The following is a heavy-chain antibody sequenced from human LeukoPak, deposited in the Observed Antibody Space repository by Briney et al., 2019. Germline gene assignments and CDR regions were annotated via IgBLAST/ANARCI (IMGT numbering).Heavy chain of an antibody. V-gene: IGHV3-23*01. CDR1: GFTFSSYA. Sequence: GGSLRLSCAASGFTFSSYAMGWVRQAPGKGLEWVSAISGSGGSTYYADSVKGRFTISRDNSKNTLYLQMNSLRAEDTAVYYCAKGYCSGGSCYPGGFDYWGQGTLVTVSS. CDR2: ISGSGGST. J-gene: IGHJ4*02. D-gene: IGHD2-15*01. CDR3: AKGYCSGGSCYPGGFDY.